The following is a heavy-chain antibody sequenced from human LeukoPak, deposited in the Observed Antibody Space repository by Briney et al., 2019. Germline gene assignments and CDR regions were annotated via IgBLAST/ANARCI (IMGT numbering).Heavy chain of an antibody. CDR2: IKSRTDGGTT. J-gene: IGHJ5*02. Sequence: ETLSLTCSVSGGSISSSYWSWIRQPPGKGLEWVGRIKSRTDGGTTEYAAPVKGRFAILRDDSENTLHLQMNSLKTEDTAVYYCTLYYYDSSGYYFGFSGSWGQGTLVTVSS. V-gene: IGHV3-15*01. D-gene: IGHD3-22*01. CDR3: TLYYYDSSGYYFGFSGS. CDR1: GGSISSSY.